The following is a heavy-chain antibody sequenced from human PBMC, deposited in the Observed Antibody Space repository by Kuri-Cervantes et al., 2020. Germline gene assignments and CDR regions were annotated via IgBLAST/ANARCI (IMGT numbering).Heavy chain of an antibody. CDR2: IWYDGSNK. J-gene: IGHJ4*02. V-gene: IGHV3-30*02. Sequence: GESLKISCAASGFTFSSYGMHWVRQAPGKGLEWVAVIWYDGSNKYYADSVKGRFTISRDNSKNTLYLQMNSLRAEDTAVYYCAKDQLDSRGYSYGYAAYWGQGTLVTVSS. D-gene: IGHD5-18*01. CDR3: AKDQLDSRGYSYGYAAY. CDR1: GFTFSSYG.